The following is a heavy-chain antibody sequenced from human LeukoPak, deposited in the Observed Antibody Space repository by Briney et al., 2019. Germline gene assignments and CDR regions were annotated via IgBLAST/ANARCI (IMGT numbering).Heavy chain of an antibody. CDR1: GYTFTGYY. D-gene: IGHD2-15*01. V-gene: IGHV1-2*06. CDR2: INPNSGGT. Sequence: ASVKVSCKASGYTFTGYYMHWVRQAPGQGLEWMGRINPNSGGTNYAQKFQGRVTMTRDTSISTAYMELSRLRSDDTAVYYCARDGGLYCSGGSCYAKNNWFDPWGQGILVTVSS. CDR3: ARDGGLYCSGGSCYAKNNWFDP. J-gene: IGHJ5*02.